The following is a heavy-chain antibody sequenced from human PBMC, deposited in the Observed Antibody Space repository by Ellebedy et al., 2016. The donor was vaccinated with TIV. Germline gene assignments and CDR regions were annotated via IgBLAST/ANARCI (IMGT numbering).Heavy chain of an antibody. CDR2: TYYRGRT. V-gene: IGHV4-59*01. Sequence: MPSETLSLTCTVPGGSISSYYWSWIRQPPGKGLEGIGYTYYRGRTNYNPSLKSRVTISVDTAKNHFSLKLSSVTAADASVYYCARGGVRGVITQPSHWGQGTLVTVSS. CDR1: GGSISSYY. J-gene: IGHJ4*02. CDR3: ARGGVRGVITQPSH. D-gene: IGHD3-10*01.